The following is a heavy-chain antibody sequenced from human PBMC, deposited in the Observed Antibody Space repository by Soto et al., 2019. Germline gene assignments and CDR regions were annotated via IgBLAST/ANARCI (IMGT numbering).Heavy chain of an antibody. D-gene: IGHD6-19*01. CDR3: ARDSSGWFRTFDY. CDR2: IYYSGST. CDR1: GGSVRSGSYY. J-gene: IGHJ4*02. V-gene: IGHV4-61*01. Sequence: SETLSLTCTVSGGSVRSGSYYWSWIRQPPGKGLEWIGYIYYSGSTNYNPSLKSRVTISVDTSKNQFSLKLSSVTAADTAVYYCARDSSGWFRTFDYWGQGTLVTVSS.